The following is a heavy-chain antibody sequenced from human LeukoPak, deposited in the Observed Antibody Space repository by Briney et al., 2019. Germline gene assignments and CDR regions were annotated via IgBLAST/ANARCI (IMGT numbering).Heavy chain of an antibody. CDR2: ISSSSSYI. V-gene: IGHV3-21*01. CDR1: GFTFNIYN. D-gene: IGHD2-2*01. CDR3: ARDRSRRGVLVVVPAALNY. Sequence: PGGSLRLSCAASGFTFNIYNMNWVRQAPGKGLEWVSSISSSSSYIYYADSVKGRFTISRDNAKNSLYLQMNSLRAEDTAVYYCARDRSRRGVLVVVPAALNYWGQGTLVTVSS. J-gene: IGHJ4*02.